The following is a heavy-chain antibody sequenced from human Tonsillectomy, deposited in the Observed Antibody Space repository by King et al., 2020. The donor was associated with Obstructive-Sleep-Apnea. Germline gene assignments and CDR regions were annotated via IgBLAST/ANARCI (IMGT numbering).Heavy chain of an antibody. CDR2: IGTAGDT. V-gene: IGHV3-13*01. CDR3: ARKGWVYGSRSYYKNYYGMDV. J-gene: IGHJ6*02. CDR1: GFTFSSYD. Sequence: VQLVESGGGLVQPGGSLRLSCAASGFTFSSYDMHWVRQATGKGLEWVSAIGTAGDTYYPGSVKGRFTISRENAKNSLYLQMNSLRAGDTAGYYCARKGWVYGSRSYYKNYYGMDVWGQGTTVTVSS. D-gene: IGHD3-10*01.